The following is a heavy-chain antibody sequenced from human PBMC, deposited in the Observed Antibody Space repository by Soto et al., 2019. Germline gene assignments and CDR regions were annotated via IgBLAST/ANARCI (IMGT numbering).Heavy chain of an antibody. CDR1: GGSFSSYY. J-gene: IGHJ5*02. CDR2: VNHSGST. D-gene: IGHD3-3*01. CDR3: ARGEPRCMEWLLLSGYFDP. V-gene: IGHV4-34*01. Sequence: QVQLQQWGAGLLKPSETLSLTCAVYGGSFSSYYWSWIRQPPGKGLEWIGGVNHSGSTNYDPTLNGRVTNALDTSKNQISLTLSSVTAADTAVYYCARGEPRCMEWLLLSGYFDPWGQGTLVTVSS.